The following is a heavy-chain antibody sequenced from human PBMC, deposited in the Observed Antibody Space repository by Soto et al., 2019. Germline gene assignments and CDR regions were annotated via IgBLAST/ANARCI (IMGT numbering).Heavy chain of an antibody. V-gene: IGHV1-69*13. CDR2: IIPIFGTA. CDR3: ALILSEATNYYGMYV. D-gene: IGHD5-12*01. J-gene: IGHJ6*02. CDR1: GCTFSSYA. Sequence: SVKVSCKASGCTFSSYAISWVRQAPGQGLEWMGGIIPIFGTANYAQKFQGRVTITADESTSTAYMELSSLRSEDTAVYYCALILSEATNYYGMYVCGQRTTVTVS.